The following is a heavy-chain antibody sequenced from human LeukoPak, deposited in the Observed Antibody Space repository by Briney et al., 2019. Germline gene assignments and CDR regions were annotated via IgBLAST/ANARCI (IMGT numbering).Heavy chain of an antibody. CDR3: ARDGIGTDYIRYFDY. CDR1: GYTFTSYG. J-gene: IGHJ4*02. V-gene: IGHV1-18*01. D-gene: IGHD4-11*01. Sequence: GASVKVSCKTSGYTFTSYGISWVRQAPGQGLEWMGWISGYNGNTKYAQKHQGRVTMTTDTSTSTAYMELRSLRFDDTAVYCCARDGIGTDYIRYFDYWGQGTLVTVSS. CDR2: ISGYNGNT.